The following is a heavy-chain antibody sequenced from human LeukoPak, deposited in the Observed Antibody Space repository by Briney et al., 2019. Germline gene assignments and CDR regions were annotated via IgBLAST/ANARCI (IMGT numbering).Heavy chain of an antibody. V-gene: IGHV1-2*02. D-gene: IGHD2-2*01. J-gene: IGHJ5*02. Sequence: ASVKVSCKASGGTFSSYAISWVRQAPGQGLEWMGWINPNSGGTNYAQKFQGRVTMTRDTSISTAYMELSRLRSDDTAVYYCARGGREYQLLSLNWFDPWGQGTLVTVSS. CDR1: GGTFSSYA. CDR3: ARGGREYQLLSLNWFDP. CDR2: INPNSGGT.